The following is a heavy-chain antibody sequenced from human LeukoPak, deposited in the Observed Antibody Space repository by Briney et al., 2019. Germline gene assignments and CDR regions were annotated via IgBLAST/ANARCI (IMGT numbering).Heavy chain of an antibody. D-gene: IGHD3-22*01. CDR1: GYTFTSYG. CDR3: ARDLHPYYYDSSGYYY. CDR2: ISAYNGNT. J-gene: IGHJ4*02. Sequence: GAAVKVCCKASGYTFTSYGISWVRQAPGQGLEWMGWISAYNGNTNYAQKLQGRVTMTTDTSTSTAYMELRSLRSDDTAVYYCARDLHPYYYDSSGYYYWGQGTLVTVSS. V-gene: IGHV1-18*01.